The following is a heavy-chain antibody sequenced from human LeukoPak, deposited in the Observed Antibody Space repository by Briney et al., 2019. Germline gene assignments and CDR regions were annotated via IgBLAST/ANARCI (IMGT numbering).Heavy chain of an antibody. D-gene: IGHD4-11*01. V-gene: IGHV3-23*01. J-gene: IGHJ4*02. CDR1: GFTFSSYG. Sequence: GGSLRLSCAASGFTFSSYGMSWVRQAPGKGLEWVSAISGSGGSTYYADSVKGRFTISRDNSKNTLYLQMNSLRAEDTAVYYCAASPYGYSNYVWGQGTLVTVSS. CDR3: AASPYGYSNYV. CDR2: ISGSGGST.